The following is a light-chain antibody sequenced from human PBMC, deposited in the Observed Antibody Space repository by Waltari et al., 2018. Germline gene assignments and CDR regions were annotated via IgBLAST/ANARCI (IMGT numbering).Light chain of an antibody. J-gene: IGKJ1*01. Sequence: DIQMTQSPSTLSASVGDRVTITCRASQNINYWLAWYQQKPGQAPNLLINKASSLESGVPSRFSGSGSGTECTLTISSRQPGDFATYYCQQYNSFPWTFGQGTKVEIK. CDR3: QQYNSFPWT. CDR1: QNINYW. CDR2: KAS. V-gene: IGKV1-5*03.